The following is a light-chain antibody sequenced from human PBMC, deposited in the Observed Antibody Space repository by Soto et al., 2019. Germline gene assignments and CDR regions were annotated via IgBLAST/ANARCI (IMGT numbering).Light chain of an antibody. V-gene: IGKV3-20*01. CDR1: HSIGNRY. Sequence: XIVXXXXPXXLSLSPGERATLSCRASHSIGNRYFAWYQKKDDQAPRLLIYGTSSRATGIPDRFSGSGSGTDFTLTNSRLDPEDFAVYYCQQFASSPLTFGGGTKVEIK. CDR3: QQFASSPLT. J-gene: IGKJ4*01. CDR2: GTS.